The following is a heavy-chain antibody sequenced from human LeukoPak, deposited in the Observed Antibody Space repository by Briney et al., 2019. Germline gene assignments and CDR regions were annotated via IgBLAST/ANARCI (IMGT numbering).Heavy chain of an antibody. CDR2: ISGSGGST. CDR1: GFTFSSYA. CDR3: AKTLYYYGSGSSYYFDY. Sequence: PGGSLRLSCAASGFTFSSYAMSWVRQAPGKGLEWVSVISGSGGSTYYADSVKGRFTISRDNSKNTLYLQMNSLRAEDTAVYYCAKTLYYYGSGSSYYFDYWGQGTLVTVSS. D-gene: IGHD3-10*01. J-gene: IGHJ4*02. V-gene: IGHV3-23*01.